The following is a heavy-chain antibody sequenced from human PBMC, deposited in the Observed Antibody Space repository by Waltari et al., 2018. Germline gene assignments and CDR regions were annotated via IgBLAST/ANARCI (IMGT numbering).Heavy chain of an antibody. J-gene: IGHJ6*03. V-gene: IGHV1-8*02. CDR2: MNPNSGNT. CDR1: GYTFTGYY. D-gene: IGHD6-13*01. Sequence: QVQLVQSGAEVKKPGASVKVSCKASGYTFTGYYMHWVRQAPGQGLEWMGWMNPNSGNTGYAQKFQGRVTMTRNTSISTAYMELSSLRSEDTAVYYCARDFAAAGPNYYYMDVWGKGTTVTVSS. CDR3: ARDFAAAGPNYYYMDV.